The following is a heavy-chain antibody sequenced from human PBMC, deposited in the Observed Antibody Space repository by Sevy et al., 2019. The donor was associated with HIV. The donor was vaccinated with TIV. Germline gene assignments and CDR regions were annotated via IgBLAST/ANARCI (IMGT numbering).Heavy chain of an antibody. J-gene: IGHJ6*01. D-gene: IGHD3-3*01. CDR2: INPESGAT. CDR1: GYTFSDSGYY. CDR3: ARESYDFWTGPVDYDDGMDI. Sequence: ASVKVSCKASGYTFSDSGYYVHWVRQAPGQGLEWMGWINPESGATNYAQKFQGRVTMTRDTSVSTANMELSRLTSDDTAVYYCARESYDFWTGPVDYDDGMDIWGQGTTVTVSS. V-gene: IGHV1-2*02.